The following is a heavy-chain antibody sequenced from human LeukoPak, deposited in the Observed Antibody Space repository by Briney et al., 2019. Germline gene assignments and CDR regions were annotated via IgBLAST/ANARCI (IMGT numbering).Heavy chain of an antibody. CDR2: IYYSGST. D-gene: IGHD4-17*01. Sequence: KPSETLSLTCSVSGGSISDYYWNWIRQPPGKGLECLGYIYYSGSTNYNPSLKSRVTISLDTSKDQFSLRLSSVTAADTAVYYCARATVTLGHPPALDYWGQGTLVTVSS. J-gene: IGHJ4*02. CDR1: GGSISDYY. CDR3: ARATVTLGHPPALDY. V-gene: IGHV4-59*01.